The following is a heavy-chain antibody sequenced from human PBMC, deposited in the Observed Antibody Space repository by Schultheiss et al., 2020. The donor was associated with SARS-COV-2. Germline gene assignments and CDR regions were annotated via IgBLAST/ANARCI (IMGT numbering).Heavy chain of an antibody. CDR2: MNPNSGNT. D-gene: IGHD3-9*01. J-gene: IGHJ6*02. CDR1: GYTFTSYG. CDR3: ATLNYDILTGYYYYYYGMDV. V-gene: IGHV1-8*02. Sequence: ASVKVSCKASGYTFTSYGINWVRQATGQGLEWMGWMNPNSGNTGYAQKFQGRVTMTRNTSISTAYMELSSLRSEDTAVYYCATLNYDILTGYYYYYYGMDVWGQGTTVTVSS.